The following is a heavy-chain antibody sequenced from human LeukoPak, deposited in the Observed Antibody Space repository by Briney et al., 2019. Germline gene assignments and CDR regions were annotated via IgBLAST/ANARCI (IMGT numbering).Heavy chain of an antibody. J-gene: IGHJ4*02. CDR3: ARWGKYYYDSSGYYY. CDR2: IHPNSGGT. Sequence: APMTESCTASGYTFTVYYMHWVRQAPGQGLEWMGWIHPNSGGTKYAQRFQGRVTVTRDTSISTVYMELSRLRSGDTAVYYCARWGKYYYDSSGYYYWGQGPLVFVSA. D-gene: IGHD3-22*01. V-gene: IGHV1-2*02. CDR1: GYTFTVYY.